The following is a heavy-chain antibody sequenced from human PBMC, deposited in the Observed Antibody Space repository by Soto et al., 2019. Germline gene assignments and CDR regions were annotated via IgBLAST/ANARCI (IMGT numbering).Heavy chain of an antibody. CDR3: ARGGFGSSSWSQRRWGYGMDV. Sequence: QVQLVESGGGVVQPGRSLRLSCAASGFTFSTYGMHWVRQAPGKGLEWVAVIWYDGSTKYYTDSVKGRFTISRDNSKNTQYLQMSSLGAEDTAVYYCARGGFGSSSWSQRRWGYGMDVWGRGTTVTVTS. D-gene: IGHD6-13*01. V-gene: IGHV3-33*01. J-gene: IGHJ6*02. CDR2: IWYDGSTK. CDR1: GFTFSTYG.